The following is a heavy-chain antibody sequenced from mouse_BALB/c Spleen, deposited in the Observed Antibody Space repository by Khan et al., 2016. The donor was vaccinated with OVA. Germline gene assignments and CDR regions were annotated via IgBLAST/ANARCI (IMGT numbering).Heavy chain of an antibody. CDR1: GYTFTSYT. D-gene: IGHD2-14*01. Sequence: VELVESGAELARPGASVKMSCKASGYTFTSYTIHWIKKRPGQGLEWIGYINPSNGYTNYNQKFKDKATLTTDKSSTTAYLQLSSLTSDDSAVYNCVRDGAYHRNDGWFAYWGQGILVTVSA. CDR3: VRDGAYHRNDGWFAY. J-gene: IGHJ3*01. CDR2: INPSNGYT. V-gene: IGHV1-4*01.